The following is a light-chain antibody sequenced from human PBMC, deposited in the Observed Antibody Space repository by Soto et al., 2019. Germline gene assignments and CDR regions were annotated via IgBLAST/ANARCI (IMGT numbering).Light chain of an antibody. V-gene: IGKV1-12*01. Sequence: DIPMTQYPSSVSSSLVYILTIPFRASQGISSWLAWYQQKPGKAPKLLIYAASSLETGVPSRFSGSGSGTEFTLTISSVQPDDFASYYCQHYNSYGTFGQGTKVDIK. J-gene: IGKJ1*01. CDR1: QGISSW. CDR2: AAS. CDR3: QHYNSYGT.